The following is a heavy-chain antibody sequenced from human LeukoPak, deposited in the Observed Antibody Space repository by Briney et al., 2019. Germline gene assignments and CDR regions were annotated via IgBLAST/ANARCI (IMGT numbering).Heavy chain of an antibody. J-gene: IGHJ4*02. CDR3: ARQGGLAHCGGDCYLGY. D-gene: IGHD2-21*02. V-gene: IGHV4-59*08. Sequence: SETLSLTCTVSGGSMSPYHWGWIRQPPGKGLEWIGYIYYSGSTNYNPSLKSRVTISVDTSKNQFSLKLSSVTAADTAVYYCARQGGLAHCGGDCYLGYWGQGTLVTVSS. CDR1: GGSMSPYH. CDR2: IYYSGST.